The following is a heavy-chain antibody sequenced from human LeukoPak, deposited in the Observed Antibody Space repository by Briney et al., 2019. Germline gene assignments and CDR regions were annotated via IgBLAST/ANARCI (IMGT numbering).Heavy chain of an antibody. Sequence: GGTLRLSCAASGFTFSSYGMSWVRQAPGKGLEWVSAISGSGGSTYYADSVKGRFTISRDNSKNTLYLQMNSLRAEDTAVYYCAKEEYYYDSSGYSRYYFDYWGQGTLVTVSS. CDR2: ISGSGGST. CDR1: GFTFSSYG. D-gene: IGHD3-22*01. V-gene: IGHV3-23*01. CDR3: AKEEYYYDSSGYSRYYFDY. J-gene: IGHJ4*02.